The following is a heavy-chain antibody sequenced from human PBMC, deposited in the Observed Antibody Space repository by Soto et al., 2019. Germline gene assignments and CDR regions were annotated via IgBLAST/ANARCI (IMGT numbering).Heavy chain of an antibody. CDR1: GGSFSGYY. V-gene: IGHV4-34*01. CDR2: INHSGST. Sequence: SETLSLTCAVYGGSFSGYYWSWIRQPPGKGLEWIGEINHSGSTNYNPSLKSRVTISVDTSKNQFSLKLSSVTAADTAVYYCARNVLRFLEWPRAGYYYYYGTDVWGQGTTVTVS. CDR3: ARNVLRFLEWPRAGYYYYYGTDV. D-gene: IGHD3-3*01. J-gene: IGHJ6*02.